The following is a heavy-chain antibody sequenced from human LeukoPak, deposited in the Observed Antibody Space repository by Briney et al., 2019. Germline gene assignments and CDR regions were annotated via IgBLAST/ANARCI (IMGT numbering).Heavy chain of an antibody. CDR3: ARALTPASGWLGS. D-gene: IGHD6-19*01. CDR2: ISSSSSYM. Sequence: PGGSLRLSCAASGFIFSSYAMSWVRQAPGKGLEWVSCISSSSSYMYYGDTLKGRFTISRDNAKNSLYLQMDDLRAEDTAMYYCARALTPASGWLGSWGQGTLVTVSS. J-gene: IGHJ5*01. CDR1: GFIFSSYA. V-gene: IGHV3-21*01.